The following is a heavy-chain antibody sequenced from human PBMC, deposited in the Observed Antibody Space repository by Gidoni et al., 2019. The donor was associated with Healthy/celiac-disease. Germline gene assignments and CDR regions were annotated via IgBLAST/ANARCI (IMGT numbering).Heavy chain of an antibody. J-gene: IGHJ4*02. D-gene: IGHD3-16*02. V-gene: IGHV3-49*05. CDR3: SLGADYDYVWGSYRGGYYFDY. Sequence: EVQLVESGGGLVKPGRSLRLSCTASGFTFGDYAMSWFRQAPGKGLGWVGFIRSKAYGGTTEYAASVKGRCTISRDDSKSIAYLQMNSLKTEDTAVYYCSLGADYDYVWGSYRGGYYFDYWGQGTLVTVSS. CDR1: GFTFGDYA. CDR2: IRSKAYGGTT.